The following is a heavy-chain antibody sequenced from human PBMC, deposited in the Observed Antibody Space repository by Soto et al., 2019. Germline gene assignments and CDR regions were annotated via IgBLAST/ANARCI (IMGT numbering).Heavy chain of an antibody. J-gene: IGHJ4*01. CDR1: GFTFGNYA. CDR3: ARRLPHDYGFDY. V-gene: IGHV3-23*01. Sequence: EVQLLESGGGLLQPGGSLRLSCAASGFTFGNYAMSWVRQAPRKGLEWVSTLSGRGGSTFYADSVKGRFTISRDNSKNTLYLQLNSLRAGDTAIYYCARRLPHDYGFDYWGHGTLVTVSS. CDR2: LSGRGGST. D-gene: IGHD4-17*01.